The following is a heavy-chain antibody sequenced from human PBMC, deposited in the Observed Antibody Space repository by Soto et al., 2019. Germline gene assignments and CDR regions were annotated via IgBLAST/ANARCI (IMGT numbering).Heavy chain of an antibody. J-gene: IGHJ4*02. V-gene: IGHV4-34*01. Sequence: SETLSLTCAVYGGSFSGYYWSWIRQPPGKGLEWIGEINHSGSTNYNPSLKSRVTISVDTSKNQFSLKLSSVTAADTAVYYCGIIFGGRIAARRPVDYWGQGTLVTVSS. CDR1: GGSFSGYY. CDR2: INHSGST. CDR3: GIIFGGRIAARRPVDY. D-gene: IGHD6-6*01.